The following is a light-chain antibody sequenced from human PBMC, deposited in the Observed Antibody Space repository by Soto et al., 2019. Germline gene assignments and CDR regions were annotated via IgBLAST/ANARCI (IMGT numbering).Light chain of an antibody. J-gene: IGKJ4*01. CDR2: DAS. Sequence: EIVLTQSPATLSLSPGERATLSCRASQSISSHLVWYQQRPDQAPRLLMYDASNRATGIPARFSGSGSGTDFTLTISSLEPEDFAVYYCQQRPNWPLTFGGGTKVEIK. CDR1: QSISSH. CDR3: QQRPNWPLT. V-gene: IGKV3-11*01.